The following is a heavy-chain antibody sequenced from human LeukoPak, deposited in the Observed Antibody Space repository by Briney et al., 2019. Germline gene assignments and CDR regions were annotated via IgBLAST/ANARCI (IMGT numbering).Heavy chain of an antibody. CDR1: GFTFSSYS. V-gene: IGHV3-48*04. CDR3: ATDPVPASNYFDY. Sequence: GGSLRLSCAASGFTFSSYSMNWVRQAPGKGLEWVSYISSSSDAMYYADSVKGRFTISRDNAKNSLYLQMNNLRAEDTAVYYCATDPVPASNYFDYWGQGTLVAVPS. CDR2: ISSSSDAM. D-gene: IGHD4-17*01. J-gene: IGHJ4*02.